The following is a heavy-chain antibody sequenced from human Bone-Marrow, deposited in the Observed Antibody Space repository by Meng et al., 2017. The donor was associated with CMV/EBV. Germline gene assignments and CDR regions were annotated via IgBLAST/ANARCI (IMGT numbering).Heavy chain of an antibody. J-gene: IGHJ6*01. CDR2: INHSGST. Sequence: SETLSLTCAVYGGSFSGYYWSWIRQPPGKGLEWIGEINHSGSTNYNPSLKSRVTISVDTSKNQFSLKLSSVTAADTAVYYCARGRYCSSTSCVNTVLYYYYGMDVWGQGNTVTVYS. CDR1: GGSFSGYY. CDR3: ARGRYCSSTSCVNTVLYYYYGMDV. D-gene: IGHD2-2*01. V-gene: IGHV4-34*01.